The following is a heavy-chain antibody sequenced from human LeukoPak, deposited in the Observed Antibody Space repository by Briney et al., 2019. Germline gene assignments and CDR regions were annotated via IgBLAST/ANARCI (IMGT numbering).Heavy chain of an antibody. CDR3: HPLAYISY. CDR1: GFTLSSQW. Sequence: GGSLRPSCAVSGFTLSSQWMHWVRQAPGRGLVWVSLIKTDGGSTNYADSVKGRFTFSRDDAKNTLYLQMSSLRAEDTAIYYCHPLAYISYWGQGTMVTVSS. J-gene: IGHJ4*02. CDR2: IKTDGGST. D-gene: IGHD6-19*01. V-gene: IGHV3-74*01.